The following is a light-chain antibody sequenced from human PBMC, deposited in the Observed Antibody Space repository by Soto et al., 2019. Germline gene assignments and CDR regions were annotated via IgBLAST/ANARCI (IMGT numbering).Light chain of an antibody. V-gene: IGKV3-15*01. CDR2: DAS. J-gene: IGKJ4*01. CDR1: QNVYNN. Sequence: EIVMTQSPATLSVSPGEGATLSCKASQNVYNNLAWYQQRPGQPPRLLIYDASTRATGISARFSGSGYGTEFTLNISSRQTEDFAVYFCQQCRNWPLTFGGGTKVKIK. CDR3: QQCRNWPLT.